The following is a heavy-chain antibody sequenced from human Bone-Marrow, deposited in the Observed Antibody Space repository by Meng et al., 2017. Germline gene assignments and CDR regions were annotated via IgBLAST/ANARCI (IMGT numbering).Heavy chain of an antibody. V-gene: IGHV4-34*01. CDR2: INHSGST. CDR3: ARAPVGAAGNDAFDI. Sequence: GSLRLSCAVYGGSFSGYYWSWIRQPPGKGLEWIGEINHSGSTNYNPSLKSRVTISVDTSKNQFSLTLSSVTAADTAVYYCARAPVGAAGNDAFDIWGQGKRVT. CDR1: GGSFSGYY. J-gene: IGHJ3*02. D-gene: IGHD6-13*01.